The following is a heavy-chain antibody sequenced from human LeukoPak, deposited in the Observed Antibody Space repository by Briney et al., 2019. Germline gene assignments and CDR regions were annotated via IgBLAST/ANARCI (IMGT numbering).Heavy chain of an antibody. Sequence: PGRSLRLSCAASGFTFDDYAMHWVRQAPGKGLEWVSGISWNSGSIGYADSVKGRFTISRDNAKNSLYLQMNSLRAEDTALYYCAKAKYSSGWYNFDYWGQGTLVTVSS. J-gene: IGHJ4*02. CDR1: GFTFDDYA. D-gene: IGHD6-19*01. CDR2: ISWNSGSI. V-gene: IGHV3-9*01. CDR3: AKAKYSSGWYNFDY.